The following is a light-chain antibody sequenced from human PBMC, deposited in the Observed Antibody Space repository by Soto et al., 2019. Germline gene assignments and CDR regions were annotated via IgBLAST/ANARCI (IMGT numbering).Light chain of an antibody. CDR3: QQYNTWPRT. Sequence: EIVLTQSPATLSLSPGERATLSCSASQSVSSYLAWYQQKPGQAPRLLIYDASNRATGIPARFSGSGSGTDFTLTISSLEPEDFAIYYCQQYNTWPRTFGQGTKVDIK. J-gene: IGKJ1*01. CDR2: DAS. CDR1: QSVSSY. V-gene: IGKV3-11*01.